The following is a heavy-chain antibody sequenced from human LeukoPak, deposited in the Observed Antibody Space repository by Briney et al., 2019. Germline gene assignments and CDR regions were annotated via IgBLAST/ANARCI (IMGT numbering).Heavy chain of an antibody. V-gene: IGHV3-7*01. CDR3: ARLVAPFYYYIDV. Sequence: PAGGSLRLSCAASGYTFSTYWMNWVRKAPGKGLEWVANINQDGSEKYYVDSVRGRFTISRDNAKNSLYLQTNSLRAEDTAVCYCARLVAPFYYYIDVWGKGTTVTASS. CDR2: INQDGSEK. D-gene: IGHD2-15*01. J-gene: IGHJ6*03. CDR1: GYTFSTYW.